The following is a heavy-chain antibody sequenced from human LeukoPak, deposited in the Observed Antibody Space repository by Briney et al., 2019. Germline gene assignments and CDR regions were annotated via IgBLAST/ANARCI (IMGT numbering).Heavy chain of an antibody. CDR1: GYTFTSYG. CDR2: INPNSGGT. Sequence: ASVKVSCKASGYTFTSYGISWVRQAPGQGLEWMGWINPNSGGTNYAQKFQGRVTMTRDTSISTAYMELSRLRSDDTAVYYCARDYTVTTVNWFDPWGQGTLVTVSS. CDR3: ARDYTVTTVNWFDP. J-gene: IGHJ5*02. V-gene: IGHV1-2*02. D-gene: IGHD4-17*01.